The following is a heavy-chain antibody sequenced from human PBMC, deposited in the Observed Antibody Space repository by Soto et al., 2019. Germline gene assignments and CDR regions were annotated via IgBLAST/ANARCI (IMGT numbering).Heavy chain of an antibody. CDR2: ISGSGRTI. CDR3: ARGITIYGVDQYYFDY. Sequence: PGGSLRLSCAASGFTFSSHSMSWVRQAPGKGLEWVSYISGSGRTIYYADSVKGRFSISRGNAKNSLYLQMNSLRDDDTAVYYCARGITIYGVDQYYFDYWGQGALVTVSS. CDR1: GFTFSSHS. V-gene: IGHV3-48*02. J-gene: IGHJ4*02. D-gene: IGHD3-3*01.